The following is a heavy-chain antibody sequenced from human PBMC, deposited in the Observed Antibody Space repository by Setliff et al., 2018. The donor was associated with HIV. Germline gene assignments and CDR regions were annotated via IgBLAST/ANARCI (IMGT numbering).Heavy chain of an antibody. CDR1: GFTFSSYG. CDR2: IWYDGSNK. CDR3: AKDSDSSGWYHYYGMDV. D-gene: IGHD6-19*01. J-gene: IGHJ6*02. V-gene: IGHV3-30*02. Sequence: PGGSLRLSCAASGFTFSSYGMHWVRQAPGKGLEWVAVIWYDGSNKYYADSVKGRFTISRDNSKNTLYLQMNSLRAEDTAVYYCAKDSDSSGWYHYYGMDVWGQGTTVTVSS.